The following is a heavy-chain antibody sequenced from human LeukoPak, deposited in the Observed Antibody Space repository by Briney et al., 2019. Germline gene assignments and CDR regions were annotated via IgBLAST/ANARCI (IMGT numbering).Heavy chain of an antibody. CDR3: AKDYRETWGIAAAGSWFDP. V-gene: IGHV3-33*06. CDR2: IWYDGSNK. Sequence: GGSLRLSCAASGFTFSSYAMSWVRQAPGKGLEWVAVIWYDGSNKYYADSVKGRFTISRDNSKNTLYLQMNSLRAEDTAVYYCAKDYRETWGIAAAGSWFDPWGQGTLVTVSS. J-gene: IGHJ5*02. D-gene: IGHD6-13*01. CDR1: GFTFSSYA.